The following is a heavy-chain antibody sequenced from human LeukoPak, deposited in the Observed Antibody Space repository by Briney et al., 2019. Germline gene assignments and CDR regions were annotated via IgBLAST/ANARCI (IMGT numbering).Heavy chain of an antibody. CDR1: GFTFSNFW. D-gene: IGHD5-12*01. V-gene: IGHV3-74*03. J-gene: IGHJ5*02. Sequence: PGGSLRLSCAASGFTFSNFWMQWVRQAPGKGLVWVSRIHPDGSITTYADSVKGRFTISRDNAKNTLYLQMNSLRAEDTAVYYCAPQQTYSPYNWFDPWGQGTLVTVSS. CDR3: APQQTYSPYNWFDP. CDR2: IHPDGSIT.